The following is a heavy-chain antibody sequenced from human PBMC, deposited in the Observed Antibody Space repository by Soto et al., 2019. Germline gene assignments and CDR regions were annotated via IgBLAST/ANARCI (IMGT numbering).Heavy chain of an antibody. D-gene: IGHD3-22*01. CDR2: SSWNSGSI. CDR1: GFTFDDYA. Sequence: EVQLVESGGGLVQPGRSLRLSCAASGFTFDDYAMHWVRQAPGKGLEWVLGSSWNSGSIGYADSVKGRFTISRDNAKNSLYLQMNSLRAEDTALYYCAKWTGGYGYWGQGTLVTVSS. V-gene: IGHV3-9*01. J-gene: IGHJ4*02. CDR3: AKWTGGYGY.